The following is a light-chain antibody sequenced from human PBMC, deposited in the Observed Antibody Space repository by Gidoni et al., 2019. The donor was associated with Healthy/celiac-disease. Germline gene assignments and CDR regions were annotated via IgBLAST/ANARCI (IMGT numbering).Light chain of an antibody. V-gene: IGKV1-39*01. Sequence: IQITQSPSSLSASVGDRVTITCRASQSISSYLNWYQQKPGKAPKLLIYAASSLQSGVPSRFSGSGSGTDFTLTISSLQPEDFATYYCQQSYSTTPWTFGQGTKVEIK. CDR2: AAS. CDR3: QQSYSTTPWT. J-gene: IGKJ1*01. CDR1: QSISSY.